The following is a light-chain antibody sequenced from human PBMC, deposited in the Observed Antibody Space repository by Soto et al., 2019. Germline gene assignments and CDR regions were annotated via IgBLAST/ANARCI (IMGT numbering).Light chain of an antibody. J-gene: IGKJ1*01. V-gene: IGKV1-17*01. CDR1: QGIGND. Sequence: DIQMTQSPSSLSASVGDRVTITCRASQGIGNDLGWYQQKPGEAPQRLIFGTSNLQSGVPSRFSGSGSGTEFTLTISSLQPEDFATYYCLQHNNYPRTFGQGTRVDI. CDR3: LQHNNYPRT. CDR2: GTS.